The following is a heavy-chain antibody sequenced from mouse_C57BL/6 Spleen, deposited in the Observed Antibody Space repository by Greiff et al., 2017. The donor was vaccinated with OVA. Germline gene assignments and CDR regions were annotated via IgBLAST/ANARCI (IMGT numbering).Heavy chain of an antibody. Sequence: VQLQQSGAELMKPGASVKLSCKATGYTFTGYWIEWVKQRPGHGLEWIGEILPGSGSTNYNEKFKGKATFTADTSSNTAYMQLSSLTTEDSAIYYCARGRLRGSSFYWYFDVWGTGTTVTVSS. CDR1: GYTFTGYW. CDR3: ARGRLRGSSFYWYFDV. D-gene: IGHD1-1*01. CDR2: ILPGSGST. V-gene: IGHV1-9*01. J-gene: IGHJ1*03.